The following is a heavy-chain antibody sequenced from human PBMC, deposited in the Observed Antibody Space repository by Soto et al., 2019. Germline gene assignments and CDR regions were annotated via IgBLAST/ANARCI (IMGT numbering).Heavy chain of an antibody. CDR2: MNPNSGNT. CDR3: ARTYYDYVWGSYRSDWFDP. Sequence: QVQLVQSGAEVKKPGASVKVSCKASGYTFTSYDINWVRQATGQGLEWMGWMNPNSGNTGYAQKFQGRVTMTRNTSRSTAYMELSSLRSGDTAVDYCARTYYDYVWGSYRSDWFDPWGQGTLVTVSS. V-gene: IGHV1-8*01. J-gene: IGHJ5*02. CDR1: GYTFTSYD. D-gene: IGHD3-16*02.